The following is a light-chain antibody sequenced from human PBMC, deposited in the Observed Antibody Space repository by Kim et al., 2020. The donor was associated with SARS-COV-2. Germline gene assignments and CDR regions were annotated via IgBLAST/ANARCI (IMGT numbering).Light chain of an antibody. CDR1: QSVNNNY. Sequence: EIVLTQSPGTLSLSPGERATLSCRASQSVNNNYLGWYQQKPGQAPRLLIYGASIRATGIPDRFSGSGSGTDFTLTISRLEPEDFAVYYCQQYGNSPYTFGQGTKLEI. CDR3: QQYGNSPYT. V-gene: IGKV3-20*01. CDR2: GAS. J-gene: IGKJ2*01.